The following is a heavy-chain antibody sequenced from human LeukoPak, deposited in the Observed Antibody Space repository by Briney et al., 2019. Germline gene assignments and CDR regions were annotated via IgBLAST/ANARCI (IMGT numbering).Heavy chain of an antibody. D-gene: IGHD6-19*01. CDR1: GGSISSSSYY. CDR2: IYYSGST. Sequence: SETLSLTCTVSGGSISSSSYYWGWIRQPPGKGLEWIGSIYYSGSTYYNPSLKSRVTISVDTSKNQFSLKLSSVTAADTAVYYCARHVPVAGYWGQGTLVTVSS. J-gene: IGHJ4*02. V-gene: IGHV4-39*01. CDR3: ARHVPVAGY.